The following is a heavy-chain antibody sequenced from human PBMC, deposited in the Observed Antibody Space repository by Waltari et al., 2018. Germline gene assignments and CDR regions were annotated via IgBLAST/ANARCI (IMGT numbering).Heavy chain of an antibody. CDR1: GYTFTGYY. D-gene: IGHD3-16*01. J-gene: IGHJ5*02. CDR3: ARSIMITFGGVGYWFDP. CDR2: INPNSGGT. Sequence: QVQLEQSGAEEKKRGASVKDSCKASGYTFTGYYMPWVRQERGQGLEWMGRINPNSGGTNYAQKFQGRVTMTRDTSISTDYMELSRLRSDDTAVYYCARSIMITFGGVGYWFDPWGQGTLVTVSS. V-gene: IGHV1-2*06.